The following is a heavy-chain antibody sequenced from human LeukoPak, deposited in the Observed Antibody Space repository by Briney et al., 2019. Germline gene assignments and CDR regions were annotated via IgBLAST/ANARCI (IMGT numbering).Heavy chain of an antibody. J-gene: IGHJ4*02. CDR1: GGSFSGYY. CDR2: INHSGST. CDR3: AREKPYYYDSSGYLFDY. D-gene: IGHD3-22*01. Sequence: PSETLSLTCAVYGGSFSGYYWSWIRQPPGKGLEWIGEINHSGSTNYNPSLKSRVTISVDTSKNQFSLKLSSVTAADTAVYYCAREKPYYYDSSGYLFDYWGQGTLVTVSS. V-gene: IGHV4-34*01.